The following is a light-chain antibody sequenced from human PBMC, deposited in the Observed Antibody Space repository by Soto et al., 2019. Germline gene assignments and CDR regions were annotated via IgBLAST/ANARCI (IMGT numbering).Light chain of an antibody. CDR3: CSYAGSYTL. CDR1: SSDVGAYKY. Sequence: QSALTQPRSVSGSPGQSVTISCTGTSSDVGAYKYVSWYQQHPGKAPKVIIYDVSQRPSGVPDRFSGSKSANTASLTISGLQSEDEADYSCCSYAGSYTLFGGGTKVTVL. V-gene: IGLV2-11*01. CDR2: DVS. J-gene: IGLJ2*01.